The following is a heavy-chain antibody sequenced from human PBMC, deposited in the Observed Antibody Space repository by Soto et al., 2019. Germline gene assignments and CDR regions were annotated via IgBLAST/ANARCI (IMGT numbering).Heavy chain of an antibody. CDR2: IYWDDDH. D-gene: IGHD3-10*01. CDR3: AREMYYSTYFDS. CDR1: GFSLSSNGVG. J-gene: IGHJ4*02. V-gene: IGHV2-5*02. Sequence: QITLRESGPALVRPTQTLTLTCTFSGFSLSSNGVGVSWIRQPPEKALEWLALIYWDDDHRYSPSLKTRLTITKDTPKNPVVLTITKLDPVDTATYYCAREMYYSTYFDSWGQGTLVTVSS.